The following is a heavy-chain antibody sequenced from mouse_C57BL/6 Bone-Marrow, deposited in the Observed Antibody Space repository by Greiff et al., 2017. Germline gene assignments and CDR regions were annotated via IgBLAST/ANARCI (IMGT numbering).Heavy chain of an antibody. J-gene: IGHJ3*01. CDR2: IYPGSGNT. CDR1: GYSFTSYY. CDR3: ARDYYSNYVGTWFAY. D-gene: IGHD2-5*01. V-gene: IGHV1-66*01. Sequence: QVQLQQSGPELVKPGASVKISCKASGYSFTSYYIHWVKQRPGQGLEWIGWIYPGSGNTKYNEKFKGKATLTADTSSSTAYMQLSSLTSEDSAVYYCARDYYSNYVGTWFAYWGQGTLVTVSA.